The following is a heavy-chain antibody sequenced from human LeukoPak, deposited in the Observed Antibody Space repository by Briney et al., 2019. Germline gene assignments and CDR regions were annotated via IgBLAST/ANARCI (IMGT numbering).Heavy chain of an antibody. J-gene: IGHJ3*02. CDR1: GYTFTSYD. Sequence: ASVKVSCKASGYTFTSYDINWVRQATGQGLEWMGWMNPNSGNTGYAQKFQGRVTMTRNTSISTAYMELSSLRSEDTAVYYSARIAVAGFDAFDIWGQGTMVTVSS. CDR3: ARIAVAGFDAFDI. CDR2: MNPNSGNT. D-gene: IGHD6-19*01. V-gene: IGHV1-8*01.